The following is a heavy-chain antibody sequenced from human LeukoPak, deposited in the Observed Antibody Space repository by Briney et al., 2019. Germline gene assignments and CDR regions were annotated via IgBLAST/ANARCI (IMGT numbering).Heavy chain of an antibody. Sequence: ASVKVSCKASGYMFTGYFMHWVRQAPGQGLEWMGWINPNSGDTNYAQKFQGRVTMTKDTSISTAYVEVSRLRSDDTAVYYCARENSYGHGYYYYYGLDVWGQGTTVTVSS. CDR1: GYMFTGYF. V-gene: IGHV1-2*02. D-gene: IGHD5-18*01. CDR2: INPNSGDT. CDR3: ARENSYGHGYYYYYGLDV. J-gene: IGHJ6*02.